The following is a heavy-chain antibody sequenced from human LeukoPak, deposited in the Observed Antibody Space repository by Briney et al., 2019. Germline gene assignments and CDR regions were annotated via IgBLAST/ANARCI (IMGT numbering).Heavy chain of an antibody. CDR3: VKSGGYYYMDA. Sequence: GGSLTLSCSASSFSITSKSMSWVRQAPGKRLECVSIIYSRKVTAYGDSVRGRFTISRDNDRDSLYMEINSLRPEDTALYYCVKSGGYYYMDAWGKGTTVIVSS. CDR1: SFSITSKS. J-gene: IGHJ6*03. D-gene: IGHD2-15*01. CDR2: IYSRKVT. V-gene: IGHV3-53*05.